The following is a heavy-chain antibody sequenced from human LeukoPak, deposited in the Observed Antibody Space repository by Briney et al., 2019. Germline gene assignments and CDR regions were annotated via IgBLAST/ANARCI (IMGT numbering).Heavy chain of an antibody. CDR3: ARDPQQLVGATGGGFNF. Sequence: ASVKVSCKGSGYTFTSYGISWVRQAPGQGLEWMGWISAYNGNTNYAQKVQGRVTMTTDTSTSTAYMELRSLRSDDTAVYYCARDPQQLVGATGGGFNFWGQGTLVTVSS. CDR2: ISAYNGNT. J-gene: IGHJ4*02. V-gene: IGHV1-18*01. D-gene: IGHD1-26*01. CDR1: GYTFTSYG.